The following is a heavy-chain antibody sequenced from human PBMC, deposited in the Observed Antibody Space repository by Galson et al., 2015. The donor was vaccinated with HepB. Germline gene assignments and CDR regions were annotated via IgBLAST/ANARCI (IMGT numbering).Heavy chain of an antibody. Sequence: SVKVSCKASGGTFSSYAISWVRQAPGQGLEWMGGIIPIFGTANYAQKFQGRVTITADKSTSTAYMELSSLRSEDTAVYYCASSDDSGYSGYEFDYWGQGTLVTVSS. CDR2: IIPIFGTA. CDR3: ASSDDSGYSGYEFDY. D-gene: IGHD5-12*01. J-gene: IGHJ4*02. V-gene: IGHV1-69*06. CDR1: GGTFSSYA.